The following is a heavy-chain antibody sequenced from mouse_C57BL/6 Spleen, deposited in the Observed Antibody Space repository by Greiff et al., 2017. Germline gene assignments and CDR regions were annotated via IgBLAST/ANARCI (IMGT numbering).Heavy chain of an antibody. Sequence: QVQLQQSGAELVKPGASVKISCKASGYAFSSYWMNWVKQRHGKGLEWIGLIYPEGGVTNYNGKFKGKATLTADKYSRPAYMQLSSLTSKDSAVYFCAREILRNYAMGYWGQGTSVTVSA. CDR2: IYPEGGVT. D-gene: IGHD1-1*01. J-gene: IGHJ4*01. CDR1: GYAFSSYW. CDR3: AREILRNYAMGY. V-gene: IGHV1-80*01.